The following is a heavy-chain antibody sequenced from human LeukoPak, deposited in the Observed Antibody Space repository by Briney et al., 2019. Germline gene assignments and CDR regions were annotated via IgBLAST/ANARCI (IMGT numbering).Heavy chain of an antibody. CDR3: ATVGAVTDGAFDV. J-gene: IGHJ3*01. V-gene: IGHV3-7*01. CDR2: IKQDGSVK. D-gene: IGHD4-17*01. CDR1: RFIFSNYW. Sequence: GGSLRLSCAASRFIFSNYWMSWVRQAPGKGLEWVANIKQDGSVKYYVDSVKGRFTISRDNAKNSLYLQMNSLRVEDTAIYYCATVGAVTDGAFDVWGQGTMVTVSS.